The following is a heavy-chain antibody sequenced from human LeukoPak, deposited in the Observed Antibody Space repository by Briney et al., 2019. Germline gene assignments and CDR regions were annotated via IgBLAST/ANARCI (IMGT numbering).Heavy chain of an antibody. CDR3: ARGGDGYNPFGY. J-gene: IGHJ4*02. CDR2: IYHSGST. Sequence: SETLSLTCTVSGYSISSGYYWGWIRQPPGKGLEWIGSIYHSGSTYYNPSLKSRVTISVDTSKNQFSLKLSSVTAADTAVYYCARGGDGYNPFGYWGQGTLVTVSS. V-gene: IGHV4-38-2*02. CDR1: GYSISSGYY. D-gene: IGHD5-24*01.